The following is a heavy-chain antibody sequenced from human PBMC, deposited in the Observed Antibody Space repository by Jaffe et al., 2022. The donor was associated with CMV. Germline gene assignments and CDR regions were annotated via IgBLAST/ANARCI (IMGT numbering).Heavy chain of an antibody. CDR3: ARLDHAGALFLQK. V-gene: IGHV5-10-1*03. Sequence: VQLVQSGAEVKKPGESLRISCEGSGYSFTSYWISWVRQMPGKGLEWMGTIDPSDSHTNYNPSFQGHVTISTDKSITTAYLQWGSLKPSDTAMYYCARLDHAGALFLQKWGQGTLVIVSS. J-gene: IGHJ1*01. CDR1: GYSFTSYW. CDR2: IDPSDSHT. D-gene: IGHD1-26*01.